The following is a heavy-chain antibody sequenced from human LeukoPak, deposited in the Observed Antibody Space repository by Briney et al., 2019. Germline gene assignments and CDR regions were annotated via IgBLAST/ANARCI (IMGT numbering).Heavy chain of an antibody. D-gene: IGHD1-1*01. V-gene: IGHV3-15*01. CDR1: GFTFGNAW. Sequence: PGGSLRLSCAASGFTFGNAWMTWVRQAPGKGLEWVGRIKSKTDGGTTEDAAPVKGRFTISRDDSNNTLYLQMNSLQTEDTAVYYCATGTRMDVWGKGTTVTVSS. CDR2: IKSKTDGGTT. J-gene: IGHJ6*04. CDR3: ATGTRMDV.